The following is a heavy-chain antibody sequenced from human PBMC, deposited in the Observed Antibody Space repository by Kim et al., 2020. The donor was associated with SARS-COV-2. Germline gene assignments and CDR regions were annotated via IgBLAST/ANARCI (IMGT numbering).Heavy chain of an antibody. J-gene: IGHJ3*01. CDR1: GSIFSGYG. Sequence: GGSLRLSCAPFGSIFSGYGMPWVRQAPGKGLEGVAVIWHDGSNKYYTDSVKGRFTIPRENPKNTRFLKLNSLKSEATAVFFCLTDAEGHPAESPAFD. CDR2: IWHDGSNK. CDR3: LTDAEGHPAESPAFD. V-gene: IGHV3-33*03.